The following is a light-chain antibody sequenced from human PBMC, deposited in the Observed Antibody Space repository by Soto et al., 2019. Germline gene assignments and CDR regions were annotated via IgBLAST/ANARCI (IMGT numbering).Light chain of an antibody. J-gene: IGLJ3*02. CDR1: SSNIGNHY. Sequence: QSVLTQPPSVSAAPGQKVTISCSGGSSNIGNHYVSWYQQLPGTAPKLLIYQNDKPIIPDRFSGSKSGTSATLDITGLQTGDEADYYCGTWDSGLSTWVFGGGTQLTVL. CDR3: GTWDSGLSTWV. CDR2: QND. V-gene: IGLV1-51*02.